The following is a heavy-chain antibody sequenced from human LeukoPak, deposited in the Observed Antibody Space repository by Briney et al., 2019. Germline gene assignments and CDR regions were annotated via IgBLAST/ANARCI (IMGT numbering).Heavy chain of an antibody. Sequence: EGSLRLSCAASGFTVSSNYMSWVRQAPGKGLEWVSVIYSGGSTYYADSVKGRFTISRDNSKNTLYLQMNSLRAEDTAVYYCASTYYDSSGYHFDYWGQGTLVTVSS. V-gene: IGHV3-66*01. J-gene: IGHJ4*02. CDR3: ASTYYDSSGYHFDY. D-gene: IGHD3-22*01. CDR2: IYSGGST. CDR1: GFTVSSNY.